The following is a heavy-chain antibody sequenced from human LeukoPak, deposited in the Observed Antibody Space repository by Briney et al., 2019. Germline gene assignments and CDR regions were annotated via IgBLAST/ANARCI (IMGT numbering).Heavy chain of an antibody. CDR2: TYYNGRA. CDR1: GDSISSYY. D-gene: IGHD3-10*01. V-gene: IGHV4-59*01. CDR3: AKSYYGSGSYYYYYYYMDV. Sequence: SETLSLTCTVSGDSISSYYWSWFRQPPGKGLEWIAYTYYNGRANYNPSLKSRVTISVDTSKNQFSLKLDSVTAADTAVYYCAKSYYGSGSYYYYYYYMDVWGKGTTVTISS. J-gene: IGHJ6*03.